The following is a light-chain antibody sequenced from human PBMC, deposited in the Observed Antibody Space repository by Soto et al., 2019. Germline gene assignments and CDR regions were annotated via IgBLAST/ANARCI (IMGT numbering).Light chain of an antibody. CDR1: SSDVGAYNS. Sequence: QSVLAQPASVSGSPGQSITISCTGTSSDVGAYNSVSWYQQHPHRAPQVIIYKGTQRPSGVSNRFSGSTSGNAASLTISALQPDDEADYLCGSYTGNIYIFGTGTKVIVL. CDR3: GSYTGNIYI. CDR2: KGT. J-gene: IGLJ1*01. V-gene: IGLV2-14*02.